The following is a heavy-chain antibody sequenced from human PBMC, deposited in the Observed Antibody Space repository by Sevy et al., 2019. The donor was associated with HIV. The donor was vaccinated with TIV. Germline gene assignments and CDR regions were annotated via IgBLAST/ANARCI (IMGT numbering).Heavy chain of an antibody. CDR3: ARRMITFGGEEFDY. CDR1: GGSISSSSYY. V-gene: IGHV4-39*01. D-gene: IGHD3-16*01. CDR2: IYYSGST. J-gene: IGHJ4*02. Sequence: SETLSLTCTVSGGSISSSSYYWGWIRQPPGRGLEGIGSIYYSGSTYYNPSLKSRVTISVDTSKNQFSLKLSSVTAADTAVYYCARRMITFGGEEFDYWGQGTLVTVSS.